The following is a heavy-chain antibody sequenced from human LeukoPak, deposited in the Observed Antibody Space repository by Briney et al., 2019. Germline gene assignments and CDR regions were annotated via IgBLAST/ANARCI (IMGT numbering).Heavy chain of an antibody. D-gene: IGHD1-26*01. CDR2: ISSSTSYI. CDR1: GFTFSSYS. J-gene: IGHJ4*02. V-gene: IGHV3-21*01. CDR3: ARALVGAFDY. Sequence: GGSLRLSCAASGFTFSSYSMNWVRQAPGKGPEWVSSISSSTSYIYYADSVKGRFTISRDNAKNSLYPQMNSLRAEDTAVYYCARALVGAFDYWGQGTLVTVSS.